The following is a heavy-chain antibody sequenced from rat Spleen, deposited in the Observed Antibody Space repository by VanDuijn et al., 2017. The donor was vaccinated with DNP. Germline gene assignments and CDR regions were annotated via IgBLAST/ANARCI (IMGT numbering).Heavy chain of an antibody. V-gene: IGHV5-25*01. Sequence: EVQLVESGGGLVQPGRSLKLSCAASGFTFSIYDMAWVRQAPTKGLEWVASISTSGGNTYYRDSVKGRFTVSRDNAKSTLYLQMDSLRSEDTATYYCARWYSSGYYFDYWGQGVMVTVSS. CDR3: ARWYSSGYYFDY. CDR1: GFTFSIYD. D-gene: IGHD4-3*01. CDR2: ISTSGGNT. J-gene: IGHJ2*01.